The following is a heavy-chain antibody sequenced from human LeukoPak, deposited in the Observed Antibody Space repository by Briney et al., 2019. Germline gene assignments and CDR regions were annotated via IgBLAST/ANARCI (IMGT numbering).Heavy chain of an antibody. Sequence: PGGSLRLSCAASGFTFSAYHLYWVRQAPGKGLEYVSGISSNGGSTYCADSVKGRFTISRDNSKNTLYLQMNSLRAEDTAVYYCARDPIVVVVAATLAQRGTLFDYWGQGTLVTVSS. J-gene: IGHJ4*02. CDR3: ARDPIVVVVAATLAQRGTLFDY. D-gene: IGHD2-15*01. CDR1: GFTFSAYH. CDR2: ISSNGGST. V-gene: IGHV3-64*02.